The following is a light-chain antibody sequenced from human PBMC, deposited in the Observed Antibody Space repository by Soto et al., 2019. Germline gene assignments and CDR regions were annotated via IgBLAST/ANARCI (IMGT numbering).Light chain of an antibody. V-gene: IGLV2-23*01. CDR3: CSYAGTSTTYV. Sequence: QSVLTQPASVSGSPGQSITISCTGTSSDVGSYNLVSWYQQHPGKAPKLMIYEGSKRPSGVSNRFSGSKSGNTASLTISGLQAEDEADYYRCSYAGTSTTYVFGTGTKLTVL. J-gene: IGLJ1*01. CDR2: EGS. CDR1: SSDVGSYNL.